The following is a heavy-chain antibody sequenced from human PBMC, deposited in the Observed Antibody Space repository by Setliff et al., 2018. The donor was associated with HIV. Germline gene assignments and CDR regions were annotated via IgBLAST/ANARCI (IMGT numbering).Heavy chain of an antibody. V-gene: IGHV4-59*11. CDR3: ARGLYSSSWYGSYWFDP. CDR1: GGSISSHY. J-gene: IGHJ5*02. D-gene: IGHD6-13*01. CDR2: IYYNGIT. Sequence: SETLSLTCTVSGGSISSHYWSWIRQPPGKGLEWIGSIYYNGITNYNPSLKSRVTISTDTSKNQFSLNVRSVTAADTAVYFCARGLYSSSWYGSYWFDPWGQGTLVTVSS.